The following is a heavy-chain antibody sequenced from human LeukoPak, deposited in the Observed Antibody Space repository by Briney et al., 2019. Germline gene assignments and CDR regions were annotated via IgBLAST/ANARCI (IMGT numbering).Heavy chain of an antibody. Sequence: GSLRLSCAGSGFSFNNYWMHWVRQAPGKGLVWVSRIHRDGRVTTYADSVKGRFTISKDSARNTLYLHMNTLRAEDTALYYCVRGQETAWGLDYWGQGTLVTVSS. CDR2: IHRDGRVT. D-gene: IGHD3-16*01. CDR1: GFSFNNYW. V-gene: IGHV3-74*01. J-gene: IGHJ4*02. CDR3: VRGQETAWGLDY.